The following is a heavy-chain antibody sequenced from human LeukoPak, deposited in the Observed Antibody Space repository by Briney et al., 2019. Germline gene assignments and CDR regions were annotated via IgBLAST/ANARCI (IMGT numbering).Heavy chain of an antibody. CDR2: IYSGGST. V-gene: IGHV3-53*05. CDR3: AKDKAPLYRGYDWDLDF. J-gene: IGHJ4*02. CDR1: GFTVSSNY. D-gene: IGHD5-12*01. Sequence: GGSLRLSCAASGFTVSSNYMSWVRQAPGKGLEWVSVIYSGGSTYYADSVKGRFTISRDNSKNSVYLQMNSLRGEDTALYYCAKDKAPLYRGYDWDLDFWGQGTLVTVSS.